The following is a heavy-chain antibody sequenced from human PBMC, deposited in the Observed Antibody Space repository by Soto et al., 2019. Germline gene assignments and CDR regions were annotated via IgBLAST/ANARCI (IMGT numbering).Heavy chain of an antibody. CDR1: GGSISSSNW. J-gene: IGHJ5*02. CDR2: IYHSGST. D-gene: IGHD3-10*01. CDR3: ARDYMVRGGMRWLDP. V-gene: IGHV4-4*02. Sequence: QVQLQESGPGLVKPSGTLSLTCAVSGGSISSSNWWSWVRQPPGKGLEWIGEIYHSGSTNYNPSPKSRVTVPVDKSMNQFSLKLSSVTAADTAVYYCARDYMVRGGMRWLDPWGQGTMVTVSS.